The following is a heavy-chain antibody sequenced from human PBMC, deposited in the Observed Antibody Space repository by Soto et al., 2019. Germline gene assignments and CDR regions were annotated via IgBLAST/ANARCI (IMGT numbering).Heavy chain of an antibody. CDR1: GGSFSGYY. J-gene: IGHJ5*02. Sequence: PSETLSLTCAVYGGSFSGYYWSWIRQPPGKGLEWIGEINHSGSTNYNPSLKGRVTISVDTSKNQFSLKLSSVTAADTAVYYCARDHRNILTGLNWFDPWGQGTLVTVSS. CDR3: ARDHRNILTGLNWFDP. V-gene: IGHV4-34*01. CDR2: INHSGST. D-gene: IGHD3-9*01.